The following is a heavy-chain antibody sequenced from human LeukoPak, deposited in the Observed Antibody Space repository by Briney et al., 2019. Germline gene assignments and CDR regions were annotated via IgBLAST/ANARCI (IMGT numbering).Heavy chain of an antibody. J-gene: IGHJ6*02. Sequence: GGSLRLSCAASGFTFSTCAMSWVRQAPGKGLEWVSGISGTTSGTYYADSVRGRFTISRDNSKNTLFLQANSLRAEDTAVYYCAKVRTYFYHGLDVWGQGTTVTVSS. CDR1: GFTFSTCA. CDR2: ISGTTSGT. V-gene: IGHV3-23*01. CDR3: AKVRTYFYHGLDV. D-gene: IGHD1-14*01.